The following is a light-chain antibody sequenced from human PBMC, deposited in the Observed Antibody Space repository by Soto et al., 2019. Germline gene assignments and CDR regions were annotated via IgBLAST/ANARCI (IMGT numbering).Light chain of an antibody. J-gene: IGKJ4*01. CDR1: QSVLYNSNNKNY. V-gene: IGKV4-1*01. CDR2: WAS. CDR3: QQYFTTPLT. Sequence: DIVMTQSPDSLAVSVGERAIVNCKSSQSVLYNSNNKNYLAWYQQKPGQPPKLLIYWASTRESGVPDRFSGSGSGRDFTLTISSLQAEDVAVYYCQQYFTTPLTFGGETKVDIK.